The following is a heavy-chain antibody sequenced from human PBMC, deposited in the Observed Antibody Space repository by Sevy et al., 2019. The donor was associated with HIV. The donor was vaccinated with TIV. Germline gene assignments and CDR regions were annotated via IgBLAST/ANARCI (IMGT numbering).Heavy chain of an antibody. D-gene: IGHD3-10*01. CDR1: GGSFSGYY. V-gene: IGHV4-34*01. Sequence: SETLSLTCAVYGGSFSGYYWNWIRQPPGKGLEWIGEINHSATTNYNPSLKSRVTISVDTSKNQFSLKLSSVTAADTSVYYCARGEMVRTGYFDYWGQGTLVTVSS. J-gene: IGHJ4*02. CDR3: ARGEMVRTGYFDY. CDR2: INHSATT.